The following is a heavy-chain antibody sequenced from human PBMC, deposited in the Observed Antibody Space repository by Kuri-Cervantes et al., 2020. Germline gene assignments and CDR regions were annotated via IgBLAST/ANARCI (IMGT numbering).Heavy chain of an antibody. V-gene: IGHV3-30-3*01. Sequence: GGSLRLSCAASGFTFSSYAMHWVRQAPGKGLEWVAVISYDGSNKYYADSVKGRFTISRDNSKNTLYLQTNSLRAEDTAVYYCAREGDYGDYVYYYGMDVWGQGTTVTVSS. CDR2: ISYDGSNK. CDR3: AREGDYGDYVYYYGMDV. CDR1: GFTFSSYA. J-gene: IGHJ6*02. D-gene: IGHD4-17*01.